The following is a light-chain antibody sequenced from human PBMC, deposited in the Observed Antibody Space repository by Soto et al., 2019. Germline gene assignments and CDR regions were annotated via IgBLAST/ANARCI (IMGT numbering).Light chain of an antibody. J-gene: IGKJ4*01. CDR1: QSVSSSY. Sequence: EIVLTQSPGTLSLSPGERATLSCRASQSVSSSYLAWYQQKPGQAPRLLIYGASSRATGIPDRFSGSGSGTDFTLTISRLEPEDFAVYYCQQYCSSLTFGGGTKLEIK. V-gene: IGKV3-20*01. CDR2: GAS. CDR3: QQYCSSLT.